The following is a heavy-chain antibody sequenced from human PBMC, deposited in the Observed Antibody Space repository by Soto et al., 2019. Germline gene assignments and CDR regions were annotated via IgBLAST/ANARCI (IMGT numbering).Heavy chain of an antibody. CDR2: IYYSGST. Sequence: SETLSLTCTVSGGSISSGGYYWSWIRQHPGKGLEWIGYIYYSGSTYYNPSLKSRVTISVDTSKNQFSLKLSSVTAADTAVYYCARTYYYDSSGYYDLWYSDYWGQGTLVTVSS. J-gene: IGHJ4*02. CDR3: ARTYYYDSSGYYDLWYSDY. V-gene: IGHV4-31*03. D-gene: IGHD3-22*01. CDR1: GGSISSGGYY.